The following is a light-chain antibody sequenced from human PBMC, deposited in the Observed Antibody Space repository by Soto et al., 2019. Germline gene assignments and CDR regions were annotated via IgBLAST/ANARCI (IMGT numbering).Light chain of an antibody. CDR3: AAWDDSLNGNYV. J-gene: IGLJ1*01. CDR2: SNN. V-gene: IGLV1-44*01. Sequence: QSVLTQPTSASGTPGQRVTISCSGSSSNIGSNTVNRYQQLPGTAPKLLIYSNNQRPSGVPDRFSGSKSGTSASLAISGLQSEDEADYYCAAWDDSLNGNYVFGTGTKVTVL. CDR1: SSNIGSNT.